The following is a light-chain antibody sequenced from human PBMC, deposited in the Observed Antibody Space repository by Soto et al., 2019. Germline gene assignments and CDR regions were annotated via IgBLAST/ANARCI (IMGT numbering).Light chain of an antibody. CDR2: DAS. CDR1: ESISRW. Sequence: PSTLSASVGDRVTITCRASESISRWVAWYQQKPGKAPKLLIYDASSLQSGVPSRFSGGGSGTEFTLTTSSLQPDDFATYYCLQYDSFRTFGQGTKVDIK. V-gene: IGKV1-5*01. J-gene: IGKJ1*01. CDR3: LQYDSFRT.